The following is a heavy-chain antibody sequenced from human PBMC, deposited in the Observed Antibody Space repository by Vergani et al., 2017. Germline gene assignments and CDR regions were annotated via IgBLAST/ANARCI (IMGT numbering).Heavy chain of an antibody. D-gene: IGHD2-15*01. CDR1: GFTFSSYW. J-gene: IGHJ5*02. V-gene: IGHV4-59*04. CDR3: TRHWAVVAANNWFDP. CDR2: IYYSGST. Sequence: VQLVESGGGLVQPGGSLRLSCAASGFTFSSYWMSWIRQTPGKGLEWIGSIYYSGSTYYNPSLESRVTMSVDTSKSQFSLKLSSVTAADTAVYYCTRHWAVVAANNWFDPWGQGTLVTVSS.